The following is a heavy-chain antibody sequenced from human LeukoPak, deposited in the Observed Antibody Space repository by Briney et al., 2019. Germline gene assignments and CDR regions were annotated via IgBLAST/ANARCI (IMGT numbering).Heavy chain of an antibody. CDR1: GGSISSDGYY. J-gene: IGHJ4*02. D-gene: IGHD3-9*01. V-gene: IGHV4-31*03. Sequence: SQTLSLTCTVSGGSISSDGYYWTWIRQHPGEGLEWIGYMYYSGSTNYNPSLKSRVTISVDTSKNQFSLKLSSVTAADTAVYYCARSHVLRYFDWGYRYWGQGTLVTVSS. CDR3: ARSHVLRYFDWGYRY. CDR2: MYYSGST.